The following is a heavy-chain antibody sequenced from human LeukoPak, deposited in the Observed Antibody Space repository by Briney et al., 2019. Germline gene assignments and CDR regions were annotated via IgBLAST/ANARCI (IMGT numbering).Heavy chain of an antibody. J-gene: IGHJ4*02. CDR3: AIPLYSSADHDY. Sequence: SETLSLTCSVSGASIYRSTYYWGWIRQPPGKGLEWIGSIYYSGSTYYNPSLKSRVTISVDTSKSQFSLKLSSVTAADTAVYYCAIPLYSSADHDYWGQGTLVTVSS. CDR2: IYYSGST. V-gene: IGHV4-39*01. CDR1: GASIYRSTYY. D-gene: IGHD6-25*01.